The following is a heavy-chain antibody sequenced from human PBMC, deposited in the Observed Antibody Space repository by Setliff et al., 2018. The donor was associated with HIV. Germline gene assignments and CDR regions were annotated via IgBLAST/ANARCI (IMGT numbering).Heavy chain of an antibody. Sequence: TGGSLRLSCTASGFTLADYALSWVRQAPGKGLECVGFIRNIAYGESIEYAASVKDRFTISRDNSKNIAYLQMNNLKTEDTAVYYCTSEGHSFWSYFQHWGQGTLVTVSS. CDR1: GFTLADYA. J-gene: IGHJ1*01. CDR3: TSEGHSFWSYFQH. CDR2: IRNIAYGESI. V-gene: IGHV3-49*04. D-gene: IGHD2-8*02.